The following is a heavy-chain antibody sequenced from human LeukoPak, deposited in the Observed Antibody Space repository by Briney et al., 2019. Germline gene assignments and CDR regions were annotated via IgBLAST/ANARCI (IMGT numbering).Heavy chain of an antibody. J-gene: IGHJ4*02. Sequence: GGSLRLSCAASGFTFSSYTMNWVRQAPGKGLEWISYISSTSYTIYYADSVKGRFTISRDNSKNTLYLQMNSLRAEDTAVYYCARAATVTIYDFDYWGQGTLVTVSS. CDR3: ARAATVTIYDFDY. D-gene: IGHD4-17*01. CDR1: GFTFSSYT. CDR2: ISSTSYTI. V-gene: IGHV3-48*01.